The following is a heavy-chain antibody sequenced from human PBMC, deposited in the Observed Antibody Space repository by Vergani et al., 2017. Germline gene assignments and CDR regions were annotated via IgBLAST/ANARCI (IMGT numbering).Heavy chain of an antibody. CDR3: ATKSCGTPGCQIGYFRE. D-gene: IGHD1-1*01. CDR1: GFSFSNFG. CDR2: ISYDGTQK. Sequence: QVQLVESGGGVVQPGGSLRLSCEASGFSFSNFGMHWVRRAPGKGLEWVAVISYDGTQKYYADSVKGRFTISRDNSKSTLYLQMNSLRTEDTAVYYCATKSCGTPGCQIGYFREWGQGTLVTVSS. V-gene: IGHV3-30*03. J-gene: IGHJ1*01.